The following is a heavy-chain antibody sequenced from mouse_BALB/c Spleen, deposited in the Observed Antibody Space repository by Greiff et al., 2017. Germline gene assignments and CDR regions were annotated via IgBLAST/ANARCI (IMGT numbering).Heavy chain of an antibody. CDR2: ILPGSGST. J-gene: IGHJ4*01. V-gene: IGHV1-9*01. Sequence: QVQLQQSGAELMKPGASVKISCKATGYTFSSYWIEWVKQRPGHGLEWIGEILPGSGSTNYNEKFKGKATFTADTSSNTAYMQLSSLTSEDSAVYYCARGGYDPYAMDYWGQGTSVTVSS. CDR3: ARGGYDPYAMDY. D-gene: IGHD2-2*01. CDR1: GYTFSSYW.